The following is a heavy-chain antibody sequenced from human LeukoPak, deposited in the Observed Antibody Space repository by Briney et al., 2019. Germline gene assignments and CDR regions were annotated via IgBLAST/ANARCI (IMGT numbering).Heavy chain of an antibody. Sequence: GGSLRLSCAASRFTFSSYSMNWVRQAPGKGLEWVSSISSTSSYIYYADSVKGRFTISRDNAKDSLYLQMNSLRAEDTAVYYCARDWDDILTGQFNWGQGTLVTVSS. CDR3: ARDWDDILTGQFN. J-gene: IGHJ4*02. V-gene: IGHV3-21*01. CDR2: ISSTSSYI. D-gene: IGHD3-9*01. CDR1: RFTFSSYS.